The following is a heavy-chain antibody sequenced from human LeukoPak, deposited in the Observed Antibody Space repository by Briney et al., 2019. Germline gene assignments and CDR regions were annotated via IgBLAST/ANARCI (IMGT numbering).Heavy chain of an antibody. Sequence: ASVKVSCKASGYTFTSYGISWVRQAPGQGLEWMGWISAYNDNTNYAQKLQGRVTMTTDTSTSTAYMELRSLRSDDTAVYYCARKGNYDSSGYYPVSDWFDPWGQGTLVTVSS. J-gene: IGHJ5*02. D-gene: IGHD3-22*01. CDR2: ISAYNDNT. CDR1: GYTFTSYG. CDR3: ARKGNYDSSGYYPVSDWFDP. V-gene: IGHV1-18*01.